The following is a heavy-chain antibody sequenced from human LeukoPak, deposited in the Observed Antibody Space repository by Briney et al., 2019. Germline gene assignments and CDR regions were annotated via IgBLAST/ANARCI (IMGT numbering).Heavy chain of an antibody. V-gene: IGHV4-4*07. CDR2: IYTSGST. D-gene: IGHD3-10*01. CDR3: ARDGAGSGSYYNRGFDY. CDR1: GGSISSYY. J-gene: IGHJ4*02. Sequence: SETLSLTCTVSGGSISSYYWSWIRQPAGKGLEWIGRIYTSGSTNYNPSLKSRVTMSVDTSKNQFSLKLSSVTAADTAVYYCARDGAGSGSYYNRGFDYWGQGTPVTVSS.